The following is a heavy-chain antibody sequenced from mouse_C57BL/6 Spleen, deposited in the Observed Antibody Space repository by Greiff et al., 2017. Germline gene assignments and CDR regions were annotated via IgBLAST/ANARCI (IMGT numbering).Heavy chain of an antibody. CDR1: GFTFSDYG. V-gene: IGHV5-17*01. Sequence: DVQLVESGGGLVKPGGSLKLSCAASGFTFSDYGMHWVRQAPEKGLEWVAYISSGSSTIYYADTVKGRFTISRDNAKNTLFLQMTSLRSEDTAMYYCARGGGYGYDGYWYFDVWGTGTTVTVSS. D-gene: IGHD2-2*01. CDR3: ARGGGYGYDGYWYFDV. CDR2: ISSGSSTI. J-gene: IGHJ1*03.